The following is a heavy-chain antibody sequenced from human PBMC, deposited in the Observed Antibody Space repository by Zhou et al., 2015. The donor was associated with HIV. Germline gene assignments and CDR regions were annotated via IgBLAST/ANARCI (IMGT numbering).Heavy chain of an antibody. Sequence: QVLLVQSGAEVKKPGSSVKVSCQISGGTFSSYGINWVRQAPGQGLECLGAIVPLFGTPHYAQKFQGRLTITADESTNTAYMELSSLRSADTAVYYCARAGGSGNYYKMNYWGQGTLVTVSS. CDR1: GGTFSSYG. CDR3: ARAGGSGNYYKMNY. D-gene: IGHD3-10*01. J-gene: IGHJ4*02. CDR2: IVPLFGTP. V-gene: IGHV1-69*01.